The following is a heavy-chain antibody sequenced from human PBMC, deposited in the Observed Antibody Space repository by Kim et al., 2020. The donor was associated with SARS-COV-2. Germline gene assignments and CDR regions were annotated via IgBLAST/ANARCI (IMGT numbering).Heavy chain of an antibody. V-gene: IGHV3-33*06. J-gene: IGHJ6*02. CDR3: ANEWIQLWLSRYYYYGMDV. CDR2: IWYDGSNK. CDR1: GFTFSSYA. Sequence: GGSLRLSCAASGFTFSSYAMYWVRQAPGKGLEWVAVIWYDGSNKNYADSVKGRFTISRDNSKNTLYLQMNSLRAEDTAVYYCANEWIQLWLSRYYYYGMDVWGQGTTVTVSS. D-gene: IGHD5-18*01.